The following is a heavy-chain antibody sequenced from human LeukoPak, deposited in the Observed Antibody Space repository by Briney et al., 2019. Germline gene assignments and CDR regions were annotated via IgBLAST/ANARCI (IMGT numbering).Heavy chain of an antibody. Sequence: PSETLSLTCAVYGGSFSGYYWSWIRQPAGKGLEWIGRIYTSGSTNYNPSLKSRVTMSVDTSKNQFSLKLSSVTAADTAVYYCARDENGYVWGSFRAWGQGTLVTVSS. CDR3: ARDENGYVWGSFRA. J-gene: IGHJ5*02. CDR1: GGSFSGYY. CDR2: IYTSGST. V-gene: IGHV4-4*07. D-gene: IGHD3-16*02.